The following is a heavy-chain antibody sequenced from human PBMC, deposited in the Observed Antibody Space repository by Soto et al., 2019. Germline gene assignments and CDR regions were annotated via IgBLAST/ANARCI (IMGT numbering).Heavy chain of an antibody. CDR2: ISSSSSYI. CDR1: GGNFSSYS. D-gene: IGHD6-13*01. V-gene: IGHV3-21*01. Sequence: VSLRVSCGAAGGNFSSYSMNWVRKAPGKGLEWVSSISSSSSYIYYADSVKGRFTISRDNAKNSLYLQMNSLRAEDTAVYYCARADIAAAGSITYFGYWGQGTLVTVSS. J-gene: IGHJ4*02. CDR3: ARADIAAAGSITYFGY.